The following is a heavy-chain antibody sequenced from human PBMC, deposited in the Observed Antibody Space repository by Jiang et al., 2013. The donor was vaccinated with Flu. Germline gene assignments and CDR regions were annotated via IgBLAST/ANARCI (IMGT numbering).Heavy chain of an antibody. D-gene: IGHD3-10*01. CDR2: IYHSGST. V-gene: IGHV4-30-2*01. Sequence: QTLSLTCAVSGGSISSGGYSWSWIRQPPGKGLEWIGYIYHSGSTHYNPSLKSRVTISVDTSKNQFSLKLSSVTAADTAVYYCASGAITMVRGVMSRNWFDPWGQGTLVTVSS. J-gene: IGHJ5*02. CDR1: GGSISSGGYS. CDR3: ASGAITMVRGVMSRNWFDP.